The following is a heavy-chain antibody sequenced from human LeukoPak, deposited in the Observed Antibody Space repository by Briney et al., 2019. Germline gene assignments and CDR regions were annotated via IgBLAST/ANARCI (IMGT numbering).Heavy chain of an antibody. Sequence: PGGSLRLSCAPSGFTFSNYGVNWVRQAPGKGLEWVSHIFGSGGAIYYADSVKGRFTISRDNSKNTLFLQMNSLRAEDTAVYYCARARGSGLTLFDYWGQGTLVTVSS. CDR3: ARARGSGLTLFDY. CDR1: GFTFSNYG. V-gene: IGHV3-48*01. CDR2: IFGSGGAI. D-gene: IGHD6-19*01. J-gene: IGHJ4*02.